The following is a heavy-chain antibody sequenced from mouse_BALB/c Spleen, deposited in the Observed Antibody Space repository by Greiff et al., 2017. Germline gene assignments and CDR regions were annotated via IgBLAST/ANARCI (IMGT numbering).Heavy chain of an antibody. Sequence: EVKLVESGGGLVQPGGSLKLSCAASGFTFSSYTMSWVRQTPEKRLEWVAYISNGGGSTYYPDTVKGRFTISRDNAKNTLYLQMSSLKSEDTAMYYCARHRDYEWFAYWGQGTLVTVSA. CDR1: GFTFSSYT. CDR3: ARHRDYEWFAY. V-gene: IGHV5-12-2*01. J-gene: IGHJ3*01. D-gene: IGHD2-4*01. CDR2: ISNGGGST.